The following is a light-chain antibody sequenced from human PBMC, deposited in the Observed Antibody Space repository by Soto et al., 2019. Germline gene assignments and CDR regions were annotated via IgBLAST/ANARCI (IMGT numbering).Light chain of an antibody. CDR1: SSDVGDYTY. J-gene: IGLJ3*02. V-gene: IGLV2-14*01. CDR2: EVT. CDR3: SSYTTGSTPHWV. Sequence: QSALTQPASVSGSPGQSITISCTGTSSDVGDYTYVSWYQQHPGKAPKLMIYEVTHRPSGISNRFSGSKSGNTASLTISGLQADDEADYYCSSYTTGSTPHWVFGGGTKVTVL.